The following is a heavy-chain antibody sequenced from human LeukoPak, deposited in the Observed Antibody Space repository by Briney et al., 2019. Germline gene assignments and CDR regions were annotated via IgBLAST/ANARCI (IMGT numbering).Heavy chain of an antibody. CDR2: IYIGGRT. J-gene: IGHJ4*02. D-gene: IGHD6-19*01. CDR1: GFTVSSNY. CDR3: ARTRGSGWYGATFDY. V-gene: IGHV3-66*01. Sequence: GGSLRLSCVASGFTVSSNYMSWVRQPPGKGLEWVSVIYIGGRTLNADSVKDRFTISRDNSKNTVYLQMNSLRAEDTAVYYCARTRGSGWYGATFDYWGQGTLVTVSS.